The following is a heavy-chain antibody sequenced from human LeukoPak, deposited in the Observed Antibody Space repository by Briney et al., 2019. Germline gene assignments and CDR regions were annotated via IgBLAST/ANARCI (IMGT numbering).Heavy chain of an antibody. D-gene: IGHD3-10*01. CDR3: ARDYYPFDY. CDR2: ISSSGSTI. V-gene: IGHV3-48*03. Sequence: GGSLRLSCAASGFTFSSYEMNWVRQAPGKGLEWVSYISSSGSTIYYADSVKGRFTISRDNAKNSLHLQMNSLRAEDTAVYYCARDYYPFDYWGQGTLVTVSS. CDR1: GFTFSSYE. J-gene: IGHJ4*02.